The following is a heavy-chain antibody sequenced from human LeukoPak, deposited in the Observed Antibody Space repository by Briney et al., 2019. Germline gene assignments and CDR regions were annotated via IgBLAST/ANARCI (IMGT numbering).Heavy chain of an antibody. J-gene: IGHJ4*02. CDR1: GFTFSSYA. CDR3: AGSPASGYDSLNY. CDR2: ISYDGSNK. D-gene: IGHD5-12*01. Sequence: ARSLTLSCPASGFTFSSYAMHWVRQAPGKGLEWVAVISYDGSNKYYADSVKGRFTISRDNSKNTLYLQMNSLRAEDTAVYYCAGSPASGYDSLNYWGQGTLVTVSS. V-gene: IGHV3-30*04.